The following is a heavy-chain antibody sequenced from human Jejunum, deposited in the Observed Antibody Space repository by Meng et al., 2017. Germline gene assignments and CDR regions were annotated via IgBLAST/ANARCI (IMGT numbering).Heavy chain of an antibody. CDR2: TNQDGSDI. D-gene: IGHD5/OR15-5a*01. CDR3: VTDRSRQGRY. J-gene: IGHJ4*02. CDR1: GLTFSNYW. V-gene: IGHV3-7*01. Sequence: GESLKISCAVSGLTFSNYWMSWVRQAPGKGPEWVANTNQDGSDIFYLDSVRGRFTISRDNAKNSLYLQMNSLRVEDTAVYFCVTDRSRQGRYWGQGTLVTVSS.